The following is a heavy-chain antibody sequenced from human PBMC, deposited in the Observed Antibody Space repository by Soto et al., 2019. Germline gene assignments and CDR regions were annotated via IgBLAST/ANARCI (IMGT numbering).Heavy chain of an antibody. CDR1: GDSSSSGDYY. Sequence: QVQLQESGPRVVKPSQTLSLTCAVSGDSSSSGDYYWSWISQPQGKGLEWIGYIYYSGSTYYNPSLKSRVSISVDTSKNQFSLKLSSVTAADTAVYYCARDRGDTLLGRVGFDYWGQGTLVTVSS. D-gene: IGHD2-21*02. CDR3: ARDRGDTLLGRVGFDY. CDR2: IYYSGST. V-gene: IGHV4-30-4*01. J-gene: IGHJ4*02.